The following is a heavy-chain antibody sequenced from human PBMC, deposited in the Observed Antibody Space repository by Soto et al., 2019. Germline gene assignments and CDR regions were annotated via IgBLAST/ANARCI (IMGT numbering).Heavy chain of an antibody. CDR2: INHSGST. CDR3: ARMSGGIAAAGTLYYYYYMDV. J-gene: IGHJ6*03. D-gene: IGHD6-13*01. CDR1: GGSFSGYY. V-gene: IGHV4-34*01. Sequence: SETLSLTCAVYGGSFSGYYWSWIRQPPGKGLEWIGEINHSGSTNYNPSLKSRVTISVDTSKNQFSLKLSSVTAADTAVYYCARMSGGIAAAGTLYYYYYMDVWGKGTTDTGSS.